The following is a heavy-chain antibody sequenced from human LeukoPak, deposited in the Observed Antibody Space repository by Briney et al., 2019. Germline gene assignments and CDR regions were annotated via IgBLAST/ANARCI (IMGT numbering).Heavy chain of an antibody. D-gene: IGHD2-15*01. V-gene: IGHV3-64D*09. CDR3: AREIRSRWYYIES. CDR1: GFTFSSYA. J-gene: IGHJ4*02. CDR2: ISSNGGST. Sequence: GGPLRLSCSASGFTFSSYAMHWVRQAPGKGLEYVSAISSNGGSTYYADSVKGRFTISRDNSKNTLYLQMSSLRAEDTAVYYCAREIRSRWYYIESWGQGTLVTVSS.